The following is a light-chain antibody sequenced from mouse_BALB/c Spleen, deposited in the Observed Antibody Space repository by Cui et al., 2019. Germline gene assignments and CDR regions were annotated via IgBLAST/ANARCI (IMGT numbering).Light chain of an antibody. CDR3: QQRSSYP. CDR1: SSVSY. CDR2: GIS. J-gene: IGKJ2*01. V-gene: IGKV4-90*01. Sequence: EILLTQSPAIIAASPGEKVTITCSASSSVSYMNWYQQKPGSSPKIWIYGISNLASGVPARFSGSGSGTSFSFTINSMEAEDVATYYCQQRSSYPFGGGTKLEIK.